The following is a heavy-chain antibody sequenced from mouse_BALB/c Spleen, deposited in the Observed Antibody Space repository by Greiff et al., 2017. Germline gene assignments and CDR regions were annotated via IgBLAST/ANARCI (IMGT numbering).Heavy chain of an antibody. CDR3: ATRGVVAFYAMDY. Sequence: DVKLVESGGGLVKPGGSLKLSCAASGFTFSSYAMSWVRQTPEKRLEWVASISSGGSTYYPDSVKGRFTISRDNARNILYLQMSSLRSEDTAMYYCATRGVVAFYAMDYWGQGTSVTVSS. V-gene: IGHV5-6-5*01. CDR1: GFTFSSYA. J-gene: IGHJ4*01. CDR2: ISSGGST. D-gene: IGHD1-1*01.